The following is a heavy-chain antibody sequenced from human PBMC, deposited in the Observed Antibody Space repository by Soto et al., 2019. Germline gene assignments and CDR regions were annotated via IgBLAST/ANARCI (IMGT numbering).Heavy chain of an antibody. J-gene: IGHJ4*02. CDR2: IYYSGST. V-gene: IGHV4-59*12. Sequence: PSETLSLTCTVSGGSISSYYWSWIRQPPGKGLEWIGSIYYSGSTYYNPSLKSRVTISVDTSKNQFSLKLSSVTAADTAVYYCARGGGYLYYFDYWGQGTLVTVSS. CDR1: GGSISSYY. CDR3: ARGGGYLYYFDY. D-gene: IGHD5-12*01.